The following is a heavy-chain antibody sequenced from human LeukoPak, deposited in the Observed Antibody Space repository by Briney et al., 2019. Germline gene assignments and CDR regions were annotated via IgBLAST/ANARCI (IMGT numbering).Heavy chain of an antibody. J-gene: IGHJ4*02. V-gene: IGHV4-34*01. CDR2: INHSGST. D-gene: IGHD2-21*01. CDR3: ASRMVVANYFDY. Sequence: SETLSLTCAVYGGSFSGYYWSWLRQPPGKGLEWIGEINHSGSTNYNPSLKSRVTISVDTSKNQSSLKLGSVTAADTAVYYCASRMVVANYFDYWGQGTLVTVSS. CDR1: GGSFSGYY.